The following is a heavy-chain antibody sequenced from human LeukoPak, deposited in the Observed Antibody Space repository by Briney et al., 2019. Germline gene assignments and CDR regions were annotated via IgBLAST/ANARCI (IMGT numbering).Heavy chain of an antibody. D-gene: IGHD5-18*01. J-gene: IGHJ4*02. CDR2: IYYSGST. Sequence: SETLSLTCAVSGGSISSSSYYWGWIRQPPGKGLGWIGNIYYSGSTYYNPSLKSRVTISVDTSKNQFSLKLSSVTAADTAVYYCASKTWFEEYSYGNFDYWGQGTLVTVSS. V-gene: IGHV4-39*07. CDR1: GGSISSSSYY. CDR3: ASKTWFEEYSYGNFDY.